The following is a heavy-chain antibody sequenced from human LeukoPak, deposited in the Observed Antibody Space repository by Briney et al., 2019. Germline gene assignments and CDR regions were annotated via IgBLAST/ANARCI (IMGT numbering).Heavy chain of an antibody. Sequence: GGSLRLSCAASGFTFDDYAMHWVRQAPGKGLEWVALISWEGHTAYYADSVRGRFTISRDNSKNSLYLQMNSLRTEDTAFYYCTRDTDYGSATNYFDSWGQGTLVSVSS. J-gene: IGHJ4*02. D-gene: IGHD3-10*01. CDR3: TRDTDYGSATNYFDS. CDR1: GFTFDDYA. V-gene: IGHV3-43*01. CDR2: ISWEGHTA.